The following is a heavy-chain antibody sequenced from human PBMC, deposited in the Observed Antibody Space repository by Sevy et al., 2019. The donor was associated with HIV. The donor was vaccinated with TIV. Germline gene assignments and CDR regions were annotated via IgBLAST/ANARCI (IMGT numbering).Heavy chain of an antibody. CDR3: AKHAMTAAATWFDP. Sequence: SETLSLTCTVSGGSISRSSYYWGWIRQPPGKGLEWIGSIYYSGNTYYNPSLTSRVTISVDTSKSQFSLKFSSVTAADTAVYYCAKHAMTAAATWFDPWGQGILVTVSS. V-gene: IGHV4-39*01. CDR1: GGSISRSSYY. J-gene: IGHJ5*02. CDR2: IYYSGNT. D-gene: IGHD6-13*01.